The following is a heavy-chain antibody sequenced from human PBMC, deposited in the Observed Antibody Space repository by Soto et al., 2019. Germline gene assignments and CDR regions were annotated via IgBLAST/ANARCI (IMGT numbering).Heavy chain of an antibody. D-gene: IGHD3-3*01. CDR1: GGTFSSYA. J-gene: IGHJ4*02. CDR2: IIPIFGTA. V-gene: IGHV1-69*12. Sequence: QVQLVQSGAEVKKPGSSVKVSCKASGGTFSSYAISWVRQAPGQGLEWMGGIIPIFGTANYAQKFQGRVTITADESTSTAYMELSSLRSEDTAVYYCARPSSPSILRFLEWSPPCYCGQGTLVTVSS. CDR3: ARPSSPSILRFLEWSPPCY.